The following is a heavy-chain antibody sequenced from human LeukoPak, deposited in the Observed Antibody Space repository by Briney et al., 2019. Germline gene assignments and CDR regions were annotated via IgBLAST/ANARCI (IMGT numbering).Heavy chain of an antibody. D-gene: IGHD6-6*01. CDR2: IIPVFGTT. V-gene: IGHV1-69*05. Sequence: SVKVSCKASGGTFSSYAISWVRQAPGQGLEWMGGIIPVFGTTNYAQKFQGRVTIITDESTSTAYMELSSLRSEDTAVYYCARGVGSSARFDNWGQGTLVTVSS. CDR1: GGTFSSYA. J-gene: IGHJ4*02. CDR3: ARGVGSSARFDN.